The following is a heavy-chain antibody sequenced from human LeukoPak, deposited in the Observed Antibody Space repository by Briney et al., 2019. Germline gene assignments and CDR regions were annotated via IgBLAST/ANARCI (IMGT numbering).Heavy chain of an antibody. D-gene: IGHD3-10*01. CDR2: ISGSGGST. J-gene: IGHJ4*02. Sequence: PPGGSLRLSCAASGFTFSSYAMSWVRQAPGKGLEWVSAISGSGGSTYYADSVKGRFTISRDNSKNTLYLQMNSLRAEDTAVYYCAKVVRYYGSGSWVFDYWGQGTLVTVSS. CDR1: GFTFSSYA. CDR3: AKVVRYYGSGSWVFDY. V-gene: IGHV3-23*01.